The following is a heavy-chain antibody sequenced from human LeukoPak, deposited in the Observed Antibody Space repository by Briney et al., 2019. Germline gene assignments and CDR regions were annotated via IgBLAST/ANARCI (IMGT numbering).Heavy chain of an antibody. CDR2: IGGNGGIT. CDR3: AKDRYCIGTSCYTGQFGP. Sequence: GGSLRLSCAASGFSFSSYAMSWVRQAPGKGLEWVSAIGGNGGITYYADSVKGRFTISRDNSKNTLYLQMNTLRTEDTAVYYCAKDRYCIGTSCYTGQFGPWGQGALVTVSS. V-gene: IGHV3-23*01. D-gene: IGHD2-2*02. CDR1: GFSFSSYA. J-gene: IGHJ5*02.